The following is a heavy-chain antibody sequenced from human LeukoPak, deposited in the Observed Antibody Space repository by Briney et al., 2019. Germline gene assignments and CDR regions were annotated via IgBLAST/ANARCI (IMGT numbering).Heavy chain of an antibody. Sequence: PGGSLRLSCAASGFTFSSYWMHWVRQAPGKGLVWVSNINSDGRRTSYADSVKGRFTISRDNAKNTLYLQMNSLRAEDTAVYYCAKDGIAARPWDYYYYMGVWGKGTTVTVSS. CDR2: INSDGRRT. CDR3: AKDGIAARPWDYYYYMGV. D-gene: IGHD6-6*01. J-gene: IGHJ6*03. CDR1: GFTFSSYW. V-gene: IGHV3-74*01.